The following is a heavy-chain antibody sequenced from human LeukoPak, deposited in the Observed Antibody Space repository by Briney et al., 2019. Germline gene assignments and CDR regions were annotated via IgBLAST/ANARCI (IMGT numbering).Heavy chain of an antibody. CDR1: GLLFSDSW. Sequence: GGSLRLSCAASGLLFSDSWMDWVRQAPGKGLEWVASIKQDGTEKYYVDSVKGRFTVSRDNAKNSLYLQMNSLRAEDTAVYYCARAIDYGYPGGYWGQGTLVTVSS. V-gene: IGHV3-7*01. J-gene: IGHJ4*02. D-gene: IGHD4-17*01. CDR3: ARAIDYGYPGGY. CDR2: IKQDGTEK.